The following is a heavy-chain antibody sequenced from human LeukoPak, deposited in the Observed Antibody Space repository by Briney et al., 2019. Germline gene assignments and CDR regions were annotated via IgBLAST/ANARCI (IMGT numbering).Heavy chain of an antibody. D-gene: IGHD6-13*01. J-gene: IGHJ4*02. CDR2: INWDGEAT. CDR1: GVIIADYG. V-gene: IGHV3-20*04. CDR3: ARDLSSSWYSLAY. Sequence: PGGSLRLSCAASGVIIADYGMSWVRQVPGKGLEWVSGINWDGEATSYADSVKGRFTISRDNAKKSMYLEMNSLRDEDTALYYCARDLSSSWYSLAYWGQGTLVTVSS.